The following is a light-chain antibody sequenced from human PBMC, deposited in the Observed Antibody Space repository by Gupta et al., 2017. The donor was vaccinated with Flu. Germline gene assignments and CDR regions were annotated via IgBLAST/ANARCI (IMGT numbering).Light chain of an antibody. CDR1: RGYICDYKY. Sequence: RGYICDYKYVSWYQQYPGKAPNLIIYEVSYRPSRVSNRFSGSKSGNTASLTISGLQADDEADYYCSSYTTTSTLVFGTGTKVTVL. V-gene: IGLV2-14*01. CDR2: EVS. CDR3: SSYTTTSTLV. J-gene: IGLJ1*01.